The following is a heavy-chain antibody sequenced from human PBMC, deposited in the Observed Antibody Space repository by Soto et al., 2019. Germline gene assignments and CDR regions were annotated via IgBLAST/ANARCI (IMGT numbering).Heavy chain of an antibody. V-gene: IGHV3-33*01. Sequence: QVQLVESGGGVVQPGRSLRLSCAASGFTFSSYGMHWVRQAPGKGLEWVAVIWYDGSNKYYADSVKGRFTISRDNSKNTLYLQMNSLRAEDTAVYYCARDGRGPEVYYYMDVWGKGTTVTVSS. CDR3: ARDGRGPEVYYYMDV. D-gene: IGHD3-10*01. CDR2: IWYDGSNK. CDR1: GFTFSSYG. J-gene: IGHJ6*03.